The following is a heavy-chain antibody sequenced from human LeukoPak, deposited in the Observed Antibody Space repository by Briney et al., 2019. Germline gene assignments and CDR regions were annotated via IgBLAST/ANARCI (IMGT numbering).Heavy chain of an antibody. J-gene: IGHJ4*02. V-gene: IGHV3-30*03. CDR3: ARGFDY. CDR1: GFTFSSYG. CDR2: ISYDGSNK. Sequence: GGSLRLSCAASGFTFSSYGMHWVRQAPGKGLEWVAVISYDGSNKYYADSVKGRFTISRDNAKNSLYLQMNSLSAEDTAVYYCARGFDYWGQGTLVTVSS.